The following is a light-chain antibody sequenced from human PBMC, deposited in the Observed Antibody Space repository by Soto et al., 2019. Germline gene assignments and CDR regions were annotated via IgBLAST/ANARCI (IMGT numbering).Light chain of an antibody. V-gene: IGLV2-14*03. Sequence: QSALTQPASVSGSPGQSIAISCTGTSSDIGAYAYVSWYQQHPGKIPKLIVFDVNYRPSGVSSRFSGSKSGNTASPTISGLQAEDEADYYCGSYTRSNSVIFGGGTQLTVL. CDR2: DVN. CDR1: SSDIGAYAY. J-gene: IGLJ2*01. CDR3: GSYTRSNSVI.